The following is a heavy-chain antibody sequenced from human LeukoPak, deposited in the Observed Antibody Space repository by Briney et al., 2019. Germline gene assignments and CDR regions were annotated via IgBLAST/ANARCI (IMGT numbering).Heavy chain of an antibody. CDR1: GGSFSGYY. Sequence: PSETLSLTCAVYGGSFSGYYWSWIRQPPGKGLEWIGEINHSGSTNYNPSLKSRVTISVDTSKNQFSLKLSSVTAADTAVYYCARRGDYDSSGYYLDYWGQETLVTVSS. J-gene: IGHJ4*02. CDR3: ARRGDYDSSGYYLDY. D-gene: IGHD3-22*01. CDR2: INHSGST. V-gene: IGHV4-34*01.